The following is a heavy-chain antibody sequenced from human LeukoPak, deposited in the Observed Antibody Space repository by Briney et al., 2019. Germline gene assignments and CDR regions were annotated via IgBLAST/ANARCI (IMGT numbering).Heavy chain of an antibody. V-gene: IGHV3-30*02. Sequence: GGSLRLSCAASGFTFSSYGMHWVRQAPGKGLEWVAFIRYDGSNKYYADSVKGRFTISRDNSKNTLYLQMNSLRAEDTAVYYCAREGEWLLGYYYYMDVWGKGTTVTVSS. D-gene: IGHD3-3*01. J-gene: IGHJ6*03. CDR3: AREGEWLLGYYYYMDV. CDR1: GFTFSSYG. CDR2: IRYDGSNK.